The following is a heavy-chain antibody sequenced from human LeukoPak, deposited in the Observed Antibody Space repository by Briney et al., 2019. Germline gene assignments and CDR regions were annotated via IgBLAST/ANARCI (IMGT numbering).Heavy chain of an antibody. CDR2: IRNKANSYTT. CDR1: RFTFSDHY. J-gene: IGHJ3*02. CDR3: TRHQYDAFEI. V-gene: IGHV3-72*01. D-gene: IGHD4-11*01. Sequence: GGSLRLSCAASRFTFSDHYMDWVRRAPGKGLEWVGRIRNKANSYTTQYAASVQGRFTISRDDSKNSLYLQMNSLKTEDTAVYYCTRHQYDAFEIWGQGTMVTVSS.